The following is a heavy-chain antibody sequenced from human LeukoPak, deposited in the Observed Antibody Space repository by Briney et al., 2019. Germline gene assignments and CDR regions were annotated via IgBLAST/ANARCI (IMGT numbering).Heavy chain of an antibody. Sequence: TSETLSLTCTVSGGSISSGSYYWSWIRQPAGKGLEWIGRIYTSGSTNYNPSLKSRVTISVDTSKNQFSLKLSSVTAAVTTVYYCARHAGPIAAADYFDYWGQGTLVTASS. D-gene: IGHD6-13*01. CDR2: IYTSGST. V-gene: IGHV4-61*02. J-gene: IGHJ4*02. CDR1: GGSISSGSYY. CDR3: ARHAGPIAAADYFDY.